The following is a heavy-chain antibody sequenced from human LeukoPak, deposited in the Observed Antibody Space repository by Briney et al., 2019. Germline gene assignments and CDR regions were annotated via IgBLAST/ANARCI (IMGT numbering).Heavy chain of an antibody. D-gene: IGHD3-10*01. J-gene: IGHJ6*03. CDR2: INAGNGNT. CDR1: GYTFTSYA. CDR3: ARVQYYNGSGSISPQDYYYMDV. Sequence: AASVKVSCKASGYTFTSYAMHWVRQAPGQRLEWMGWINAGNGNTKYSQKFQGRVTMTRDTSISTAYMELSRLRSDDTAVYYCARVQYYNGSGSISPQDYYYMDVWGKGTTVTVSS. V-gene: IGHV1-3*01.